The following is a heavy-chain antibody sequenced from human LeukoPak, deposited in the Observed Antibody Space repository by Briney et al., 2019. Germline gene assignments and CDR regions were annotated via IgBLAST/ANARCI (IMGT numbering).Heavy chain of an antibody. CDR2: ISGDGRNT. Sequence: GGSLRLSCATSGFTFRNYWMHWVRQVPGKGLVWVSRISGDGRNTRNADSVEGRFTISRDNAKNTLYLQMNSLRADDTAVYYCAREGLNCSSSSCQRATFDYWGQGTPVTVSS. J-gene: IGHJ4*02. D-gene: IGHD2-2*01. V-gene: IGHV3-74*01. CDR3: AREGLNCSSSSCQRATFDY. CDR1: GFTFRNYW.